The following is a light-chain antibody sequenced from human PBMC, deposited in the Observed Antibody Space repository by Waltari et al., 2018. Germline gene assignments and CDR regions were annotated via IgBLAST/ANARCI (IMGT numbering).Light chain of an antibody. CDR1: QSLLYNSNNKNY. CDR3: QKYYSIPYT. Sequence: DIVMTQSPDSLAVSLGERATINCKSSQSLLYNSNNKNYLAWYQLKPAQPPRLLIYWASTRESGVPDRFSGSGSGTDFTLTISSLQAEDVAVYYCQKYYSIPYTFGQGTKLEIK. V-gene: IGKV4-1*01. CDR2: WAS. J-gene: IGKJ2*01.